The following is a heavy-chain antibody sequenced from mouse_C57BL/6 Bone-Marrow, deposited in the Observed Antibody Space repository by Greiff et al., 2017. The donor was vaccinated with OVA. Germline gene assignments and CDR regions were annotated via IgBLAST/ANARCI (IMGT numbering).Heavy chain of an antibody. CDR2: ISYDGSN. CDR3: ARGGSSLWYFDV. Sequence: EVKLMESGPGLVKPSQSLSLTCSVTGYSITSGYYWNWIRQFPGNKLEWMGYISYDGSNNYNPSLKNRISITRDTSKNQFFLKLNSVTTEDTATYYCARGGSSLWYFDVWGTGTTVTVSS. V-gene: IGHV3-6*01. CDR1: GYSITSGYY. J-gene: IGHJ1*03. D-gene: IGHD1-1*01.